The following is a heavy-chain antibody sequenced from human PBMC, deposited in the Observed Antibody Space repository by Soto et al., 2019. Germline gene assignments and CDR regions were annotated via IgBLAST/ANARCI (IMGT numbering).Heavy chain of an antibody. J-gene: IGHJ4*02. CDR1: GYTFTGYY. V-gene: IGHV1-2*02. CDR3: ARASGSYRADFDY. D-gene: IGHD1-26*01. CDR2: INPNSGGT. Sequence: ASVKVSCKASGYTFTGYYMHWVRQAPGQGLEWMGWINPNSGGTNYAQKFQGRVTMTRDTSISTAYMELSRLRSDDTAVYYCARASGSYRADFDYWGQGTLVTVYS.